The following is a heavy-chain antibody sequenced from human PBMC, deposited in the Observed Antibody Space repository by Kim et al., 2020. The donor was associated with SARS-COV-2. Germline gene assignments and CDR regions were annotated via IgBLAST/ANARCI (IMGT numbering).Heavy chain of an antibody. Sequence: GGSLRLSCAASGFTFTDHYMTWIRQAPGKGPEWLSTISSITNSIWYADSVKGRFTISRDNDKRSIYLQMNSLRAEDTAMYYCARVGAGNWNYHAFDVWG. V-gene: IGHV3-11*01. J-gene: IGHJ3*01. CDR3: ARVGAGNWNYHAFDV. CDR1: GFTFTDHY. D-gene: IGHD1-20*01. CDR2: ISSITNSI.